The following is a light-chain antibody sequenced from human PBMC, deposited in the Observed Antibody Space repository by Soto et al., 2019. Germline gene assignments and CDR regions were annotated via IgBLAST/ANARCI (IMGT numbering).Light chain of an antibody. CDR2: GAS. CDR1: QSVSSDF. J-gene: IGKJ1*01. CDR3: QQYGTSPTWT. Sequence: EIVMTQSPATLSVSPGERATLSCRASQSVSSDFLAWYQQKPGQAPRPLIYGASSRATAIPDRFSGSGSGTDFTLTISRLEPEDFAVYYCQQYGTSPTWTFGQGTKVDIK. V-gene: IGKV3-20*01.